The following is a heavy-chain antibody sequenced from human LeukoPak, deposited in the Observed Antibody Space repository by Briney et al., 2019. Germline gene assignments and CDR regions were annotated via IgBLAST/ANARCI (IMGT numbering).Heavy chain of an antibody. CDR1: GFTFNNYA. CDR3: AKGSYYDSSGSFYFDY. V-gene: IGHV3-23*01. Sequence: PGGSLRLSCAASGFTFNNYAMSWVRQAPGKGLEWVSTVSDSGGSTYYADSVKGRFTISRDNSKNTLYVQVNSLGTEDTAAYYCAKGSYYDSSGSFYFDYWGQGTLVTVSS. J-gene: IGHJ4*02. D-gene: IGHD3-22*01. CDR2: VSDSGGST.